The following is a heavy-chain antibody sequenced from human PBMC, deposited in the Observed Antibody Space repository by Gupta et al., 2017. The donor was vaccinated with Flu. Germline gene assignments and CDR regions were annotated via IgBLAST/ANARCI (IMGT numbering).Heavy chain of an antibody. Sequence: EVQLVESGGGLVQPGGSLRLSCAASGFTFSSYDMHWVRQATGKGLEWVSAIGTAGDTYYPGSVKGRFTISRENAKNSLYLQMNSLRAGDTAVYYCARGDPRFYWYFDLWGRGTLVTVSS. CDR2: IGTAGDT. V-gene: IGHV3-13*01. CDR3: ARGDPRFYWYFDL. CDR1: GFTFSSYD. J-gene: IGHJ2*01.